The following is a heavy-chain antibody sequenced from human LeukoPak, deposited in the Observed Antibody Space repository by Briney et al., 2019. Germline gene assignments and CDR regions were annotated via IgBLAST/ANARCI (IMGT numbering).Heavy chain of an antibody. Sequence: GASVKVSCKASGYTFTGYYMHWVRQAPGQGLEWMGWINPNSGGTNYAQKFQGRVTMTRDTSISTAYMELSGLRSDDTAVYYCARDPPFSKWELPSDYWGQGTLVTVSS. V-gene: IGHV1-2*02. D-gene: IGHD1-26*01. CDR3: ARDPPFSKWELPSDY. J-gene: IGHJ4*02. CDR1: GYTFTGYY. CDR2: INPNSGGT.